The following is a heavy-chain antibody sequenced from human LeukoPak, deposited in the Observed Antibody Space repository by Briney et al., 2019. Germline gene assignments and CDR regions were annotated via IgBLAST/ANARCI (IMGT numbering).Heavy chain of an antibody. CDR3: ARDGLLGGVWGSYRFDY. D-gene: IGHD3-16*02. CDR2: ITPIFGTA. CDR1: GGTFSSYA. J-gene: IGHJ4*02. V-gene: IGHV1-69*13. Sequence: SVKVSCKASGGTFSSYAISWVRQAPGQGLEWMGGITPIFGTANYAQKFQGRVTITADESTSTAYMELSSLRSEDTAVYYCARDGLLGGVWGSYRFDYWGQGTLVTVSS.